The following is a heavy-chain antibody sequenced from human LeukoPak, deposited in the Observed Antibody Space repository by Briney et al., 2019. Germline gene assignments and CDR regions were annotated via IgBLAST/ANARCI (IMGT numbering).Heavy chain of an antibody. Sequence: PGGSLRLSCAASGFTVSSNYMSWVRQAPGKGLEWVSVIYSGGSTYYADSVKGRFTISGHNSKNTLYLQMNSLRAEDTAVYYCARDRGSYFFNWGQGTLVTVSS. CDR3: ARDRGSYFFN. D-gene: IGHD1-26*01. CDR1: GFTVSSNY. CDR2: IYSGGST. J-gene: IGHJ4*02. V-gene: IGHV3-53*04.